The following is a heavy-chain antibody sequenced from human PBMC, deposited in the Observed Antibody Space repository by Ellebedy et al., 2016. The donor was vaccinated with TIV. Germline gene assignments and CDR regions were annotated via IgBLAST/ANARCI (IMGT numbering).Heavy chain of an antibody. V-gene: IGHV3-7*02. D-gene: IGHD3-22*01. CDR2: IKYDGSET. Sequence: GESLKISCAASGFSFSRYWMTWVRQAPGKGLEWVANIKYDGSETYYGDYVKGRFTISRDNAKNSLYLQMNSLRAEDTAVYYCASYYYDSSGYYYYGMDVWGQGTTVTVSS. J-gene: IGHJ6*02. CDR3: ASYYYDSSGYYYYGMDV. CDR1: GFSFSRYW.